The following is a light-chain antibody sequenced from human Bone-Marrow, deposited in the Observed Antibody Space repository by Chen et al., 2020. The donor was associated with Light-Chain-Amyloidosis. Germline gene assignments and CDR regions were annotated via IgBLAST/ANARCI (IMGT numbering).Light chain of an antibody. CDR3: CSYAGSSSWV. CDR2: EDT. Sequence: SALTQPASVSGSLGRSITISCPGTNSEVGNYKIVSWYQQTPGKAPKPMIYEDTKRPSGVSTRFAGSKSGNTASLTISGLQAEDEADYYWCSYAGSSSWVFGGGTKLTAL. V-gene: IGLV2-23*01. J-gene: IGLJ3*02. CDR1: NSEVGNYKI.